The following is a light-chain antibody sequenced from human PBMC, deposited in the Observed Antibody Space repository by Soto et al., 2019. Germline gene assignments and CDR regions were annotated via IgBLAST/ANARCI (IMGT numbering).Light chain of an antibody. Sequence: DIQINQSPSSLSSSVLERFTITCRASQSIGTFLNWYQQKPGTAPKVLIYHASNLQSGVPSRFSGSGSGTEFTLTISSLQPEDFATYYCQQSYSTPPRLTFGPGTKVDIK. V-gene: IGKV1-39*01. CDR1: QSIGTF. CDR3: QQSYSTPPRLT. CDR2: HAS. J-gene: IGKJ3*01.